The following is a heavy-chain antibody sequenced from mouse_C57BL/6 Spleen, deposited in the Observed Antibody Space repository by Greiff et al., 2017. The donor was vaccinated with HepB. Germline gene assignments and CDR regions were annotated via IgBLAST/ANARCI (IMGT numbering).Heavy chain of an antibody. CDR1: GYTFTSYW. D-gene: IGHD1-1*01. Sequence: VQLQQPGAELVKPGASVKLSCKASGYTFTSYWIQWVKQRPGQGLEWIGEIDPSDSYTNYNQKFKGKATLTVDTSSSTAYMQLSSLTSEDSAVYYCARNCGSSPFDYWGQGTTLTVSS. V-gene: IGHV1-50*01. CDR3: ARNCGSSPFDY. CDR2: IDPSDSYT. J-gene: IGHJ2*01.